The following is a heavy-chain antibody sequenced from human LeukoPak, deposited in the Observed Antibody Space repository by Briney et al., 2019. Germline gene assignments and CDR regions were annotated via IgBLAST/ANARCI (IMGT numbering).Heavy chain of an antibody. V-gene: IGHV3-30*02. D-gene: IGHD6-19*01. CDR3: AREYKAFIAVAGKGPLGYYYYYMDV. J-gene: IGHJ6*03. CDR1: GFTFSNYG. CDR2: IWFDGNNK. Sequence: GGSLRLSCVASGFTFSNYGMHWARQTPGKGLEWVAFIWFDGNNKDYADSVKGRFTISRDNSKNTVYLQMNSLRAEDTAVYYCAREYKAFIAVAGKGPLGYYYYYMDVWGKGTTVTVSS.